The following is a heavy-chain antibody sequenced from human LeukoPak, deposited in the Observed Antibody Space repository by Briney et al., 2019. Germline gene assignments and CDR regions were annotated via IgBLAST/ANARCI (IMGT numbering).Heavy chain of an antibody. CDR3: ARGKMELLWSGGQPRSFDY. CDR1: GGSFSGYY. V-gene: IGHV4-34*01. J-gene: IGHJ4*02. CDR2: INHSGST. Sequence: SETLSLTCAVYGGSFSGYYWSWIRQPPGKGLEWIGEINHSGSTNYNPSLKSRVTISVDTSKNQFSLKLSSVTAADTAVYYCARGKMELLWSGGQPRSFDYWGQGTLVTVSS. D-gene: IGHD3-10*01.